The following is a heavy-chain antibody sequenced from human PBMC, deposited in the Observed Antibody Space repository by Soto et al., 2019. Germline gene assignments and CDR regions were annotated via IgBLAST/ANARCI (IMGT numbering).Heavy chain of an antibody. V-gene: IGHV3-9*01. CDR3: AKDLRDGYNFGGVAFDS. CDR1: GFILDDYA. Sequence: EVQLVESGGGLVQPGRSLRLSCAASGFILDDYAMHWVRQAPGKGLEWVSGIDWQSGSIGYADSVRGRFTISRDNAKNSLYLQMNSLRTEDTALYYCAKDLRDGYNFGGVAFDSWGQGSLVTVSS. CDR2: IDWQSGSI. D-gene: IGHD5-12*01. J-gene: IGHJ4*02.